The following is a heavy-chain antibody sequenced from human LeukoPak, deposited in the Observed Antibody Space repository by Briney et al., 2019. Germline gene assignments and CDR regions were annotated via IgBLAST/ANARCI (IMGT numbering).Heavy chain of an antibody. D-gene: IGHD3-10*01. J-gene: IGHJ4*02. CDR3: ALGGFKAADVDY. CDR2: ISYDGTNK. Sequence: PGGSLRLSCAASAFTFSSYGMHWVRQAPGKGLEWVAVISYDGTNKFYVDSVKGRFTISRDNSKNTLYLQMDSLRTEDTAVYYCALGGFKAADVDYWGQGTLVTVSS. V-gene: IGHV3-30*03. CDR1: AFTFSSYG.